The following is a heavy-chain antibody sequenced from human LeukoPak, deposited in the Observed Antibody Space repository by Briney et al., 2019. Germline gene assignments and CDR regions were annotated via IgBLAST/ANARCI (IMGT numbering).Heavy chain of an antibody. CDR3: ARAPRYCSGGSCYGPRFDY. J-gene: IGHJ4*02. D-gene: IGHD2-15*01. CDR2: IEQDGSEK. Sequence: GGSLRLSCAASGFTFSNYWMSWVRQAPGKGLEWVANIEQDGSEKYYVDSVKGRFTISRDNAKNSLYLQMNSLRAEDTAVYYCARAPRYCSGGSCYGPRFDYWGQGTLVTVSS. CDR1: GFTFSNYW. V-gene: IGHV3-7*01.